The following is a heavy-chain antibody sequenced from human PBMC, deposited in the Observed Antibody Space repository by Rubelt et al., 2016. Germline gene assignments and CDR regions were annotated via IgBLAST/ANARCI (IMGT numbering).Heavy chain of an antibody. CDR2: IYHTGST. CDR3: SKDGNPYCYVHGRF. J-gene: IGHJ4*02. Sequence: QLQLQESGPGLVKPSETLSLICTVSGVSVSTSGYYWSWIRQQPGKGLEWLGYIYHTGSTKFNPSLESRISMSVDTSKNEVSLIVTPVTVPTTAIYTCSKDGNPYCYVHGRFWGQGARVTV. CDR1: GVSVSTSGYY. D-gene: IGHD5-18*01. V-gene: IGHV4-31*03.